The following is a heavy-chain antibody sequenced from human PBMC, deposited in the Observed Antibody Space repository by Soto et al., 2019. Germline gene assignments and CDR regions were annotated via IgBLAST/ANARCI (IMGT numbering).Heavy chain of an antibody. D-gene: IGHD3-10*01. CDR1: GYTFTSYD. V-gene: IGHV1-8*01. CDR2: MNPNSGNT. Sequence: QVQLVQSGAEVKKPGASVNVSCKASGYTFTSYDINWVRQATGQGLEWMGWMNPNSGNTGYAQKFQGRVTMTRNTSISTAYMELSSLRSEDTAVYYCARYYYGSESYGGNKTYGMDVWGQGTTVTVSS. CDR3: ARYYYGSESYGGNKTYGMDV. J-gene: IGHJ6*02.